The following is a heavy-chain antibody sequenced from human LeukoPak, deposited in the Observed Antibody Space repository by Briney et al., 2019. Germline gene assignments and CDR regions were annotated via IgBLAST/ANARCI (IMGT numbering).Heavy chain of an antibody. CDR2: ISTTSSTI. Sequence: PGGSLRLSCAASGFTFSDYTMNWVRQAPGKGLEWVSYISTTSSTIYYADSVKGRFTISRDNAKNSLYLQMNSLRAEDTAVYYCARDLGDYYGSGGLFDYWGQGTLVTVSS. J-gene: IGHJ4*02. V-gene: IGHV3-48*01. CDR1: GFTFSDYT. D-gene: IGHD3-10*01. CDR3: ARDLGDYYGSGGLFDY.